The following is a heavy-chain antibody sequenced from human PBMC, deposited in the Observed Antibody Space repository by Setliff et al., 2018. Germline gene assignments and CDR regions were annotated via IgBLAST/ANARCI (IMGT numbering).Heavy chain of an antibody. CDR3: ARALASVGTVYFDY. CDR1: GYTFSRYW. Sequence: PGESLKLSCKASGYTFSRYWIGWVRQMPGKGLEWLGIIYPSDSHTRYSPSFQGQVTISADKSISTAYLQWSSLKASDTAMYYCARALASVGTVYFDYWGQGTLVTVSS. J-gene: IGHJ4*02. V-gene: IGHV5-51*01. D-gene: IGHD6-13*01. CDR2: IYPSDSHT.